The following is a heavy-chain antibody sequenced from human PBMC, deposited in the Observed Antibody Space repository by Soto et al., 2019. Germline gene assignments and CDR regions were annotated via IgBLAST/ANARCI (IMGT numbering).Heavy chain of an antibody. CDR1: GYTLTELS. CDR3: ATGNYYGSGSYYKVMVPYYYYYGMDV. Sequence: ASVKVSCKVSGYTLTELSMHWVRQAPGKGLEWMGGSDPEDGETIYAQKFQGRVTMTEDTSTDTAYMELSSLRSEDTAVYYCATGNYYGSGSYYKVMVPYYYYYGMDVWGQGTTVTVSS. CDR2: SDPEDGET. D-gene: IGHD3-10*01. V-gene: IGHV1-24*01. J-gene: IGHJ6*02.